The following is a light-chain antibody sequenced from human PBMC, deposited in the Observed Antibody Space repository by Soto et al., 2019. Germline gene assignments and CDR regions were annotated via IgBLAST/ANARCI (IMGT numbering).Light chain of an antibody. CDR2: DAS. J-gene: IGKJ2*01. CDR3: QQYDNLPVYT. V-gene: IGKV1-33*01. Sequence: DIQMTQSPSSLSASVGDRVTITCQASQDISNYFNWYQQKPGKAPKLLIYDASNLETGVPSRFSGSGSGTDFTFTISSLQPEDIATYYCQQYDNLPVYTFGQGTKLEI. CDR1: QDISNY.